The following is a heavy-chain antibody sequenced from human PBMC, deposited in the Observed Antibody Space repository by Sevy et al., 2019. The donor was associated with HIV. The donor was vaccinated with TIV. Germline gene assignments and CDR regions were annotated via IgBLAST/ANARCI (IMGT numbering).Heavy chain of an antibody. CDR3: AKAAYASKVVVTNGFDY. CDR2: ISGSGGRT. Sequence: GGSLRLSCAASGFTFGTYAMSWVRQAPGKGLEWVSTISGSGGRTYYADSVKDRFTISRDNSKNTLYLQMNSLRAEDTAVYYCAKAAYASKVVVTNGFDYWGQGTLVTVSS. CDR1: GFTFGTYA. D-gene: IGHD3-22*01. V-gene: IGHV3-23*01. J-gene: IGHJ4*02.